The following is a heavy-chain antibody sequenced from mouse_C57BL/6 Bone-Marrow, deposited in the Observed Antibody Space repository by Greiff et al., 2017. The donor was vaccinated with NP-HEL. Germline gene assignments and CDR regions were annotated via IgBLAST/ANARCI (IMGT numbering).Heavy chain of an antibody. J-gene: IGHJ3*01. Sequence: QVQLKQSGAELVKPGASVKMSCKASGYTFTSYWITWVKQRPGQGLEWIGDIYPGSGSTNYNEKFKSKATLTVDTSSSTAYMQLSSLTSEDSAVYYCAKGGYGYGPAYWGQGTLVTVSA. D-gene: IGHD2-2*01. CDR1: GYTFTSYW. V-gene: IGHV1-55*01. CDR2: IYPGSGST. CDR3: AKGGYGYGPAY.